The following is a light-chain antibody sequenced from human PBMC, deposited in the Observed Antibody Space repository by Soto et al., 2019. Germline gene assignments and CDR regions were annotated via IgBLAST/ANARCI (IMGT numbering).Light chain of an antibody. CDR3: QQFNSYLYT. CDR2: DAS. CDR1: QSIGRW. Sequence: DIQMTQSPSTLSASVGDRVTITCRASQSIGRWLAWYQQKPGKAPKLLIYDASSLESGVPSRFSGSGSGTDFTLTISSLQPDDFATYYCQQFNSYLYTFGQGTKLEIK. J-gene: IGKJ2*01. V-gene: IGKV1-5*01.